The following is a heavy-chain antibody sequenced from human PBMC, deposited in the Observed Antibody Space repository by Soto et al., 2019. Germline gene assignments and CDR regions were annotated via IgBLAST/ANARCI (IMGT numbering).Heavy chain of an antibody. Sequence: SETLSLTCTVSGGSITSYYWSWIRQPPGKGLEWIGYIYFSGSANYNPSLKSRVTISVDTSKNQFSLKLSSVTAADTAVYYCARDIGVDYYDSSGPPGSFDPWGQGTLVTVSS. J-gene: IGHJ5*02. D-gene: IGHD3-22*01. V-gene: IGHV4-59*12. CDR3: ARDIGVDYYDSSGPPGSFDP. CDR2: IYFSGSA. CDR1: GGSITSYY.